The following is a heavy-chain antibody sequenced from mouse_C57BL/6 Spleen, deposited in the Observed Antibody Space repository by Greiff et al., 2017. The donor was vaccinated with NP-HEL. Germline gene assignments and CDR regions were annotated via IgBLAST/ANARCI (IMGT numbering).Heavy chain of an antibody. D-gene: IGHD4-1*01. CDR3: ARVWDEGGYFDY. CDR1: GYTFTTYP. J-gene: IGHJ2*01. V-gene: IGHV1-47*01. Sequence: QVQLQHSGAELVKPGASVKMSCKASGYTFTTYPIEWMKQNHGKSLEWIGNFHPYNDDTKYNEKFKGKATLTVEKSSSTVYLELSRLTSDDSAVYYCARVWDEGGYFDYWGQGTTLTVSS. CDR2: FHPYNDDT.